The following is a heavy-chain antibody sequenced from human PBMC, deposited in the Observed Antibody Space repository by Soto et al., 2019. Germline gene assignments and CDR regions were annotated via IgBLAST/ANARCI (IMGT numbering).Heavy chain of an antibody. D-gene: IGHD3-10*01. CDR1: GYTFNGYY. CDR3: ARDLLAIWFGESIPYYYYSGMDV. CDR2: INPNSGGT. Sequence: GASVKVSCQASGYTFNGYYMHWVPQAPGQGLAWMGWINPNSGGTNYAQKFQGWVTMTRDASISTAYMELSRLSSDDTAVYYCARDLLAIWFGESIPYYYYSGMDVWGQGTTVTVSS. J-gene: IGHJ6*02. V-gene: IGHV1-2*04.